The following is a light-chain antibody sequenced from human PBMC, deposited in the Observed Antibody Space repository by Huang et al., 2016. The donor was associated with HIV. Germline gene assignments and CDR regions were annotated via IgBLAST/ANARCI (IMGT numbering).Light chain of an antibody. Sequence: DIVMTQSPDSLAVSLGERATINCKSTQSVLYSSNNKNYLAWYQLKPGQPPKLLIYWASTRESGVPDRFNGSGSGTDFTLTISSLQAEDVAVYYYQQYYTTPYTFGQGTKLEIK. V-gene: IGKV4-1*01. CDR2: WAS. CDR3: QQYYTTPYT. CDR1: QSVLYSSNNKNY. J-gene: IGKJ2*01.